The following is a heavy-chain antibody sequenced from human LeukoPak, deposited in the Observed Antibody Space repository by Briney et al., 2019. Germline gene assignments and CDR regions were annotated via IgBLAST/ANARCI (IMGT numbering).Heavy chain of an antibody. CDR1: GFTFSSYA. D-gene: IGHD2-2*02. Sequence: GGSLRLSCAASGFTFSSYAMHWVRQAPGKGLEWVAVISYDGSNKYYADSVKGRFTISRDNAKNSLYLQMNSLRAEDTAVYYCARRRCSSTSCYNYFDYWGQGTLVTVSS. CDR2: ISYDGSNK. CDR3: ARRRCSSTSCYNYFDY. V-gene: IGHV3-30-3*01. J-gene: IGHJ4*02.